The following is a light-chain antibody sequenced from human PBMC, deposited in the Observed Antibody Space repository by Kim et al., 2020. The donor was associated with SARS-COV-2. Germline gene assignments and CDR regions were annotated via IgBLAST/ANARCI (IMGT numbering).Light chain of an antibody. CDR3: QQYGSSLPFT. V-gene: IGKV3-20*01. Sequence: EIVLTQSPGTLSVPPGERVTLSCRASQIVSSSYLAWYQQRPGQAPRLLIYGASGRATGIPDRFSGSGSGTDFTLTISKLEPEDSAVYYCQQYGSSLPFTFGQGTKLEI. CDR2: GAS. J-gene: IGKJ2*01. CDR1: QIVSSSY.